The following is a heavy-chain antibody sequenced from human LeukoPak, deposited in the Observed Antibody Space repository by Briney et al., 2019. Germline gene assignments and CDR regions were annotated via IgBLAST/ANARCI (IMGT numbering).Heavy chain of an antibody. D-gene: IGHD3-3*01. Sequence: SETLSLTCAVYGGSFSGYYWSWIRQPPGKGLEWIGEINHSGSTNYNPSLKSRVTISVDTSKNQFSLKLSSVTAADTAVYYCARGGYDFWSGYTVPGAFDIWGQGTMVTVSS. CDR1: GGSFSGYY. J-gene: IGHJ3*02. CDR3: ARGGYDFWSGYTVPGAFDI. CDR2: INHSGST. V-gene: IGHV4-34*01.